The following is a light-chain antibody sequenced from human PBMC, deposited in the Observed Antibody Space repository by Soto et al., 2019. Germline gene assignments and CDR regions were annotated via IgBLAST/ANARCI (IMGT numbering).Light chain of an antibody. CDR3: QQCDSTPQT. Sequence: DIQMTQSPSSLSASVGDRVTITCRASQSINSHLNWYQQIPGKPPKLLIHTASDLQSGVPSRFSGSGTGTDFTLTISSLQPGDFATYYCQQCDSTPQTFGGGTKVEI. V-gene: IGKV1-39*01. J-gene: IGKJ4*01. CDR2: TAS. CDR1: QSINSH.